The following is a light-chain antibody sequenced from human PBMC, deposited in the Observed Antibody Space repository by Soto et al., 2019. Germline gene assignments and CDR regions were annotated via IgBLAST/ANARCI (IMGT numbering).Light chain of an antibody. CDR2: YDS. J-gene: IGLJ2*01. V-gene: IGLV3-21*04. CDR1: NIGSKS. CDR3: QVWDSSSDYVV. Sequence: SYELTQPPSVSVAPGKTATITCGGNNIGSKSVHWYQQKPGQAPVLVIYYDSDRPSGIPERFSGSNSGNTATLTISRVEAGDEADYYCQVWDSSSDYVVFGGGTKVTVL.